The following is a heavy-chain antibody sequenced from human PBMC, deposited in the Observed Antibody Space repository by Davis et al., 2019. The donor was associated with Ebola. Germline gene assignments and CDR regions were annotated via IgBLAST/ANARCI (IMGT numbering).Heavy chain of an antibody. CDR2: ISSSGSTI. D-gene: IGHD3-22*01. J-gene: IGHJ3*02. CDR3: ARDAMILVVGVYDI. V-gene: IGHV3-11*01. Sequence: GESLKISCAASGFTFSDYYMSWIRQAPGKGLEWVSYISSSGSTIYYADSVKGRFTISRDNAKNSLYLQMNTLRAEDTAVYYCARDAMILVVGVYDIWGQGTMVTVSS. CDR1: GFTFSDYY.